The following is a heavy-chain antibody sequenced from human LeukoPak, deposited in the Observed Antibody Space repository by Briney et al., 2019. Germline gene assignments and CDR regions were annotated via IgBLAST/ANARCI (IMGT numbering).Heavy chain of an antibody. CDR2: IYSGGST. V-gene: IGHV3-53*01. CDR1: GFTVSSNY. Sequence: GGSLRLSCAASGFTVSSNYMSWVRQAPGKGLEWVSVIYSGGSTYYADSVKGRFTISRDNSKNTLYLQMNSLRAEDMAVYYCARDSGSYYFDYWGQGTLVTVSS. D-gene: IGHD1-26*01. J-gene: IGHJ4*02. CDR3: ARDSGSYYFDY.